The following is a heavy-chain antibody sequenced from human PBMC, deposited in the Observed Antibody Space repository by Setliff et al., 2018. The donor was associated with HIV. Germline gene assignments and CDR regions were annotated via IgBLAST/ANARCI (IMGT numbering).Heavy chain of an antibody. CDR1: GYSISSSYY. CDR2: IYYSGST. J-gene: IGHJ6*02. V-gene: IGHV4-39*01. D-gene: IGHD5-18*01. CDR3: ARHLRSYGAAIGYGMDV. Sequence: TSETLSLTCAVSGYSISSSYYWGWIRQPPGKGLEWIGSIYYSGSTYYNPSLKSRVAISVDTSRNQFSLKLSSVTAADTAVYYCARHLRSYGAAIGYGMDVRGQGTTVTVSS.